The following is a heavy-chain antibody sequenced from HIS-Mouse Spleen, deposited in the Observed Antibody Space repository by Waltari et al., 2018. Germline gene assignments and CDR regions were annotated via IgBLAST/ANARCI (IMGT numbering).Heavy chain of an antibody. CDR1: GGSISSSRSY. CDR3: ARHNLNYWYFDL. J-gene: IGHJ2*01. Sequence: QLQLQESGPGLVKPSETLSLTCTVSGGSISSSRSYWGWIRQPPGKGLEWIGSIYYSGSTYYNPSLKSRVTISVDTSKNQFSLKLSSVTAADTAVYYCARHNLNYWYFDLWGRGTLVTVSS. V-gene: IGHV4-39*01. CDR2: IYYSGST.